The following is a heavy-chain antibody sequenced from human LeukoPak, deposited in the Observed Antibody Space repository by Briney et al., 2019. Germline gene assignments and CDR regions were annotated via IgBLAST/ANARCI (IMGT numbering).Heavy chain of an antibody. V-gene: IGHV3-33*01. Sequence: GRSLRLSCAASGFTFSSYGMHWVRQAPGKGLELVAVIWYDGSNKYYADSVKGRFTISRDNSKNTLYLQMNSLRAEDTAVYYCARDQRALGYSYGFDYWGQGTLVTVSS. CDR3: ARDQRALGYSYGFDY. D-gene: IGHD5-18*01. J-gene: IGHJ4*02. CDR1: GFTFSSYG. CDR2: IWYDGSNK.